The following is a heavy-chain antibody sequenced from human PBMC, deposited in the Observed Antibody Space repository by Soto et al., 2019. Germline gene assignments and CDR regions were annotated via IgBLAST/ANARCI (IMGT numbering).Heavy chain of an antibody. CDR1: GFIFNFYG. V-gene: IGHV3-33*01. CDR2: IWYDGTKK. J-gene: IGHJ4*02. CDR3: ARDRAGVGYSSSLAY. Sequence: QVQLVESGGGVVQPGRSLRLSCEASGFIFNFYGMHWVRQAPGKGLEWVAVIWYDGTKKFYTDSVKGRFTISRDNSKNTVFLQTNSLRAEDTAVYYCARDRAGVGYSSSLAYWGQGTLVTVSS. D-gene: IGHD6-13*01.